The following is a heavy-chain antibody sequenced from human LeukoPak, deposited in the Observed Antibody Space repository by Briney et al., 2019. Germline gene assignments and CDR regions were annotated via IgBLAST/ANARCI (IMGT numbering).Heavy chain of an antibody. D-gene: IGHD3-10*01. J-gene: IGHJ6*03. CDR2: INHSGST. Sequence: ETLSLTCAVYGGSFSGYYWSWIRQPPGKGLEWIGEINHSGSTNYNPSLTSRVTISVDTSKNQFSLKLSSVTAADTAVYYCARGGGMVRGVYLCYMDVWGKGTTVTVSS. CDR1: GGSFSGYY. V-gene: IGHV4-34*01. CDR3: ARGGGMVRGVYLCYMDV.